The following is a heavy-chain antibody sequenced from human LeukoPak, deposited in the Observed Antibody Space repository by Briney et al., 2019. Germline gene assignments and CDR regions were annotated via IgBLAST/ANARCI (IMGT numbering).Heavy chain of an antibody. D-gene: IGHD4-17*01. V-gene: IGHV4-34*01. CDR1: GGSFSGYY. CDR2: INHSGST. CDR3: AYGGDY. Sequence: SETLSLTGAVYGGSFSGYYWSWIRQPPGKGLEWIGEINHSGSTNYNPSLKSRVTISVDTSKNQFSLKLSSVTAADTAVYYCAYGGDYWGQGTLVTVSS. J-gene: IGHJ4*02.